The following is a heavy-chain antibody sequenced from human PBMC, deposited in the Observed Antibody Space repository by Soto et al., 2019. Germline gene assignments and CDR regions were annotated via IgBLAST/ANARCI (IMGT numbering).Heavy chain of an antibody. CDR1: GFTFSSYW. Sequence: GGSLRLSCAASGFTFSSYWMHWVRQAPGKGLVWVSRINSDGSSTSYADSVKGRFTISRDNAKNTLYLQMNSLRAEDTAVYYCARELELPNYYYYGMDVWGQGTTVTVSS. J-gene: IGHJ6*02. D-gene: IGHD1-7*01. CDR3: ARELELPNYYYYGMDV. CDR2: INSDGSST. V-gene: IGHV3-74*01.